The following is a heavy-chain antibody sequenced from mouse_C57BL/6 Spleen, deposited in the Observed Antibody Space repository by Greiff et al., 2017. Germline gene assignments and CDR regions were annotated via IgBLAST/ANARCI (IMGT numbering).Heavy chain of an antibody. J-gene: IGHJ3*01. V-gene: IGHV1-15*01. Sequence: VQLQQSGAELVRPGASVTLSCKASGYTFTDYEMHWVKQTPVHGLEWIGAIDPETGGTAYNQKFKGEAILTADKSSSTAYMELRSLTSEDSAVYYCTRSLFITTVVAPVAYWGQGTLVTVSA. CDR3: TRSLFITTVVAPVAY. CDR2: IDPETGGT. D-gene: IGHD1-1*01. CDR1: GYTFTDYE.